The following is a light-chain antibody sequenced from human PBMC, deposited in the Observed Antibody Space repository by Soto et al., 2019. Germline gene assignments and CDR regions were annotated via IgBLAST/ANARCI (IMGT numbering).Light chain of an antibody. V-gene: IGKV1-39*01. J-gene: IGKJ4*01. CDR3: QQSYHTPLT. CDR2: ATS. Sequence: EIQMIQSPYSLSASVGERVTITCRASQSISTYLNWYHQKPGKAPKLLIYATSSLQSGVPSRFSGSGSGTDFTLTISSLQPEDFATYYCQQSYHTPLTFGGGTKADNK. CDR1: QSISTY.